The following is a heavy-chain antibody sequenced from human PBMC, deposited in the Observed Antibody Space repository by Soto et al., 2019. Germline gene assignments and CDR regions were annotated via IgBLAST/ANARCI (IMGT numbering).Heavy chain of an antibody. CDR2: IYYSGST. Sequence: SETLSLTCTVSGGSISSSSYYWGWIRQPPGKGLEWIGSIYYSGSTYYNPSLKSRVTISVDTSKNQFSLKLSSVTAADTAVYYCARAYTWIQLWFDYWGQGTLVTVSS. D-gene: IGHD5-18*01. CDR3: ARAYTWIQLWFDY. CDR1: GGSISSSSYY. J-gene: IGHJ4*02. V-gene: IGHV4-39*01.